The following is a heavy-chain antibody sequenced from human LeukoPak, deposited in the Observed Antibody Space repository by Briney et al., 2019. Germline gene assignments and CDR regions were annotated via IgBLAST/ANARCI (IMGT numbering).Heavy chain of an antibody. V-gene: IGHV4-61*08. J-gene: IGHJ4*02. CDR1: GGSISSGGYY. CDR3: ASLTYYYGSGILD. Sequence: SETLSLTCTVSGGSISSGGYYWSWIRQPPGKGLEWIGYIYYSGSTNYNPSLKSRVTISVDTSKNQFSLKLSSVTAADTAVYYCASLTYYYGSGILDWGQGTLVTVSS. CDR2: IYYSGST. D-gene: IGHD3-10*01.